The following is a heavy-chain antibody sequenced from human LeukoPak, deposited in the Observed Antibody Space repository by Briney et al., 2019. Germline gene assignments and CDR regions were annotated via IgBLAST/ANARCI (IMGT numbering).Heavy chain of an antibody. V-gene: IGHV1-8*01. CDR1: GYTFTSYD. Sequence: ASVKVSCKASGYTFTSYDINWVRQATGQGLEWMGWMNPNSGNTGYAQKFQGRVTMTRNTSISTAYMELSSLRSEDTAVYYCARGYYYGSGPPYYYYHYMDVWGKGTTVTVSS. J-gene: IGHJ6*03. CDR3: ARGYYYGSGPPYYYYHYMDV. CDR2: MNPNSGNT. D-gene: IGHD3-10*01.